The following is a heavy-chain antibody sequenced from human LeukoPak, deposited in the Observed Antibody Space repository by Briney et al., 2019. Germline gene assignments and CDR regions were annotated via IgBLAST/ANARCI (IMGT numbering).Heavy chain of an antibody. J-gene: IGHJ3*02. Sequence: ASVKVSCKASGYILSSYGITWVRQAPGQGLEWMGWMNPNSDDTNFAQKFQGRATLTRDTSISTSYMELSSLRSDDTAVYFCAKVREVGTNIEVVVVDTSGAFDMWGQGTMVTVSS. V-gene: IGHV1-2*02. D-gene: IGHD2-15*01. CDR2: MNPNSDDT. CDR1: GYILSSYG. CDR3: AKVREVGTNIEVVVVDTSGAFDM.